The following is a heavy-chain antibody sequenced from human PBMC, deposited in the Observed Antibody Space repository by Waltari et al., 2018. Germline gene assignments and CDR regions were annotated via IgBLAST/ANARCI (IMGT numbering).Heavy chain of an antibody. CDR3: ARMITFGGVIVRDFDY. Sequence: QITLKESGPTLVKPTQTLTLTCTFSGFSLSTSGVGVGWIRQPPGKALGWLALIYWNDDKRYSPSLKSRLTITKDTSKNQVVLTMTNMDPVDTATYYCARMITFGGVIVRDFDYWGQGTLVTVSS. CDR1: GFSLSTSGVG. J-gene: IGHJ4*02. CDR2: IYWNDDK. D-gene: IGHD3-16*02. V-gene: IGHV2-5*01.